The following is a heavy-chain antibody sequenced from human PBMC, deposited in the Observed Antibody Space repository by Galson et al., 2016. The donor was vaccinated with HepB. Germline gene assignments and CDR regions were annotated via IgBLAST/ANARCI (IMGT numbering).Heavy chain of an antibody. D-gene: IGHD2-21*02. CDR2: ISVTSTYT. Sequence: SLRLSCAASGFTFSDYYMSWIRQASGKGLEWVSYISVTSTYTNYADSVKGRFTVSRDNAKNSLYLQMNTLRAEDTAIYYCARDRGSYCGGDRSDYYFDYWGQGTLVTVSS. V-gene: IGHV3-11*06. CDR3: ARDRGSYCGGDRSDYYFDY. J-gene: IGHJ4*02. CDR1: GFTFSDYY.